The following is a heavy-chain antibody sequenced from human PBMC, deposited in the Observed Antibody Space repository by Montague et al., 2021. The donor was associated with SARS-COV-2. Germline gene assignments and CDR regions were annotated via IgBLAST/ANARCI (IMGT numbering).Heavy chain of an antibody. CDR2: INHSGST. CDR3: ARGSTVTHY. CDR1: GGSFSGYY. J-gene: IGHJ4*02. V-gene: IGHV4-34*01. Sequence: SETLSLTRAVYGGSFSGYYWSWIRQPPGKGLEWIGEINHSGSTNYNPSLKSRVTISVDTSKNQFYLKLSSVTAADTAVYYCARGSTVTHYWGQGTLVTVSS. D-gene: IGHD4-17*01.